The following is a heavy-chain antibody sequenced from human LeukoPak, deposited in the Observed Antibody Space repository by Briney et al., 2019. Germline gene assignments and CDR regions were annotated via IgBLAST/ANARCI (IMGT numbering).Heavy chain of an antibody. CDR2: IKQDGSEK. CDR3: ARDHRGIYSPFDY. CDR1: GFTFSRYW. D-gene: IGHD2-21*01. V-gene: IGHV3-7*01. J-gene: IGHJ4*02. Sequence: GGSLRLSCAASGFTFSRYWMSWVRQAPGKGLEWVANIKQDGSEKYYVDSVKGRFTISRDNAKNSLYLQMNSLRAEDTAVYYCARDHRGIYSPFDYWGQGTLVTVSS.